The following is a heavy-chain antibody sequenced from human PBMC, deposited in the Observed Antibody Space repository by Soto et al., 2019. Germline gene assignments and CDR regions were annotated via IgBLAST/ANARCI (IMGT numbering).Heavy chain of an antibody. V-gene: IGHV4-31*03. J-gene: IGHJ6*02. CDR3: ASAAIKDYYYGMDV. CDR2: IYYSGST. CDR1: GGSISSGGYY. Sequence: TLSLTCTVSGGSISSGGYYWSWIRQHPGKGLEWIGYIYYSGSTYYNPSLKSRVTISVDTSKNQFSLKLSSVTAADTAVYYCASAAIKDYYYGMDVWGQGTTVTVSS. D-gene: IGHD2-2*01.